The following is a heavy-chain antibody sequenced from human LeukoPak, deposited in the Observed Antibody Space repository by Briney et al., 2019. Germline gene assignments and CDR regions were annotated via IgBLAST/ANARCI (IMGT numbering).Heavy chain of an antibody. V-gene: IGHV6-1*01. Sequence: SQTLSLTCAISGDSVSRHDLTWDWVRQSPSRDLEWLGRTFYRSKWYNDYAVSVKSRITVSPDTSKNQFSLHLNSVTPEDTAVYYCVRSYDWVFDYWGQGTRVTVSS. CDR1: GDSVSRHDLT. D-gene: IGHD1-1*01. CDR3: VRSYDWVFDY. J-gene: IGHJ4*02. CDR2: TFYRSKWYN.